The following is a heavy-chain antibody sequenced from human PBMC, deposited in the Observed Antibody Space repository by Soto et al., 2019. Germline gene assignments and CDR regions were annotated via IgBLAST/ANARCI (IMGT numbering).Heavy chain of an antibody. CDR1: SGPFSGYY. V-gene: IGHV4-34*01. Sequence: QVQLQQWGAGLLKPSETLSLTCAVSSGPFSGYYWSWTRQSPGKGLEWIGEISHSGSTNYNPSFKSRVTISVDTSEHQFSLKLSSVTAADLAVDYCAITYITNDAFDIWGQGTLVNVSS. CDR3: AITYITNDAFDI. J-gene: IGHJ3*02. CDR2: ISHSGST. D-gene: IGHD1-1*01.